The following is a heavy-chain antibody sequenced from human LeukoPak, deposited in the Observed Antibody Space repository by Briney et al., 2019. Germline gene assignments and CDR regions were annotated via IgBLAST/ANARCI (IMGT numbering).Heavy chain of an antibody. CDR3: AREDPRTGYWFFDL. CDR1: GFTFSSYS. CDR2: MNSDGSRT. J-gene: IGHJ2*01. V-gene: IGHV3-74*01. Sequence: GGSLRLSCAASGFTFSSYSMNWVRQAPGKGLEWVSRMNSDGSRTTYADSAKGRFTISRDNAKNTLYLQMYSLRAEDTAAYFCAREDPRTGYWFFDLWGRGTLVTVSS.